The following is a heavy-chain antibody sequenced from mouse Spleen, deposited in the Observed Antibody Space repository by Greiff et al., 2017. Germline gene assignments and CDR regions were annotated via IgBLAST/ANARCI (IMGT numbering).Heavy chain of an antibody. CDR2: IDPYNGGT. V-gene: IGHV1S135*01. J-gene: IGHJ3*01. CDR1: GYSFTDYN. CDR3: ARSPWFAY. Sequence: VQLQQSGPELVKPGASVKLSCKASGYSFTDYNMYWVKQSHEKSLEWIGYIDPYNGGTTYTQNFKAKATLTVDKSSNTAFMHLNSLTSEDSAVYYCARSPWFAYWGQGTLVTVSA.